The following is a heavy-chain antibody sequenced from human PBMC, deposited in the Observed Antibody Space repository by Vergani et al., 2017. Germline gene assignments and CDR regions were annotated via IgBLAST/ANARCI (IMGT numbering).Heavy chain of an antibody. J-gene: IGHJ3*02. CDR2: ISSSSSYI. CDR3: ARVGQGLELYDAFDI. D-gene: IGHD1-7*01. Sequence: VQLVESGGGLVKPGGSLRLSCAASGFTFSSYSMNWVRQAPGKGLEWVSSISSSSSYIYYADSVKGRFTISRDNAKNSLYLQMNSLRAEDTAVYYCARVGQGLELYDAFDIWGQGTMVTVSS. CDR1: GFTFSSYS. V-gene: IGHV3-21*01.